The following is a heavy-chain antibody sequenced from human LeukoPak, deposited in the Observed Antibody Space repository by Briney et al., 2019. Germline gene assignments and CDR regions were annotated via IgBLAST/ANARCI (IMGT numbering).Heavy chain of an antibody. D-gene: IGHD2-15*01. V-gene: IGHV1-69*04. CDR3: ARENCSGGSCYSEDDYFDY. J-gene: IGHJ4*02. CDR2: IIPIFGIA. CDR1: GGTFSSYA. Sequence: ASVKVSCKASGGTFSSYAISWVRQAPGQGLEWMGRIIPIFGIANYAQKFQGRVTITADKSTSTAYMELSSLRSEDTAVYYCARENCSGGSCYSEDDYFDYWGQGTLVTVSS.